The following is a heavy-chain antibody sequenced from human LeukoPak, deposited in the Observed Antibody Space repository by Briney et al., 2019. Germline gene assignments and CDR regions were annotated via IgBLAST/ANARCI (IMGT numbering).Heavy chain of an antibody. J-gene: IGHJ4*02. D-gene: IGHD3-16*02. CDR3: AREYPMITFGGVIVVFDY. CDR2: IYTSGST. V-gene: IGHV4-61*02. CDR1: GYSISSGYY. Sequence: PSETLSLTCTVSGYSISSGYYWSWIRQPAGKGLEWIGRIYTSGSTNYNPSLKSRVTISVDTSKNQFSLKLSSVTAADTAVYYCAREYPMITFGGVIVVFDYWGQGTLVTVSS.